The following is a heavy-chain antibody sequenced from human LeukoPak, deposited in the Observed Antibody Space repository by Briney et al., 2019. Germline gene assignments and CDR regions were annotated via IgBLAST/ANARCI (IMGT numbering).Heavy chain of an antibody. Sequence: PSETLSLTCTVSGGSISSYYWGWIRQPPGKGLEWIGSIYYSGSTYYNPSLKSRVTISVDTSKNQFSLKLSSVTAADTAVYYCARDFSSSSPPDYWGQGTLVTVSS. CDR3: ARDFSSSSPPDY. D-gene: IGHD2-2*01. V-gene: IGHV4-39*07. CDR1: GGSISSYY. CDR2: IYYSGST. J-gene: IGHJ4*02.